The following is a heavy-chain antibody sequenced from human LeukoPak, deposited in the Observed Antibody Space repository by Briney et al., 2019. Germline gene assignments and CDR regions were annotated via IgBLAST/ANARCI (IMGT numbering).Heavy chain of an antibody. V-gene: IGHV4-59*08. CDR1: GGSISTYF. CDR2: INYSGRT. CDR3: ARHESSGYAFYEY. Sequence: PSETLSLTCTVSGGSISTYFWSWIRQPPGQGREWIGYINYSGRTKYNPSLKSGATISVDTSKNKFSLTLSSVTPADTAVYYCARHESSGYAFYEYWGQGTLVTVSS. D-gene: IGHD5-12*01. J-gene: IGHJ4*02.